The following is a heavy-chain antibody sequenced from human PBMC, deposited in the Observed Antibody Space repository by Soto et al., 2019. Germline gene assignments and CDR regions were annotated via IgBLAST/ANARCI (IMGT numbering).Heavy chain of an antibody. Sequence: GVSVEVSSKESRYTFTSYSIYWVRQEPGRGLVWMGIINPSGGSTTYAQKFQGKVTMTRDTSTSTVYMELSSLRSEDTAVEEGARAQSYTALDIWGQGTTVTVSS. CDR3: ARAQSYTALDI. J-gene: IGHJ3*02. V-gene: IGHV1-46*03. CDR2: INPSGGST. CDR1: RYTFTSYS. D-gene: IGHD4-4*01.